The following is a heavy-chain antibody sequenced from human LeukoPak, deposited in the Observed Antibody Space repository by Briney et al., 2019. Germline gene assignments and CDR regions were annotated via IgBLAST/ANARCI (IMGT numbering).Heavy chain of an antibody. V-gene: IGHV4-39*01. J-gene: IGHJ4*02. CDR2: IYYSGST. Sequence: SETLSLTCTVSGGSISSRSYYWGWIRQPPGKGLEWIGTIYYSGSTYYNPSLKSRVTISVDTSKNQFSLRLSSVTAADTAVYYCARHDCSSTSCYADYWGPGTLVTVSS. CDR3: ARHDCSSTSCYADY. D-gene: IGHD2-2*01. CDR1: GGSISSRSYY.